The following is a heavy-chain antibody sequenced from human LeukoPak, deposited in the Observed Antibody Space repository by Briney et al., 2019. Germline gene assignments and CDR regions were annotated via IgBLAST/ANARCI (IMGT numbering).Heavy chain of an antibody. Sequence: PGGSLRLSCAASGFTFGDYAMHWVRQAPGKGLEWVSLICGDGGNTYYADSVRGRFTISRDNSENTLFLQMSSLRAEDTALYYCAKAHLAFGDYFFGWFDYWGQGTLVTVSS. CDR2: ICGDGGNT. D-gene: IGHD4-17*01. V-gene: IGHV3-43*02. CDR1: GFTFGDYA. J-gene: IGHJ4*02. CDR3: AKAHLAFGDYFFGWFDY.